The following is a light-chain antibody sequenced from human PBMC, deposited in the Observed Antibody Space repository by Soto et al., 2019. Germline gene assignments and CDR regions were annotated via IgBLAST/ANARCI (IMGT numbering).Light chain of an antibody. V-gene: IGKV3-15*01. J-gene: IGKJ3*01. Sequence: EIVMTQSPATLSVSPGERATLSCRASQSVSSNLAWYQQKPGQAPRLLIYGAYTRATGIQARFSGSGSGTEFTLTIRSLQSEDFAVYYCKQYNNWPRTFGPGTKVDIK. CDR2: GAY. CDR3: KQYNNWPRT. CDR1: QSVSSN.